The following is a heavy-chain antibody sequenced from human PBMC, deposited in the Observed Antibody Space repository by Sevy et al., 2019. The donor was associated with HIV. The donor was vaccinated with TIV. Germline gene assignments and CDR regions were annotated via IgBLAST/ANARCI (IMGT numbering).Heavy chain of an antibody. J-gene: IGHJ6*02. CDR2: INSDSGVT. D-gene: IGHD4-17*01. V-gene: IGHV1-2*02. Sequence: ASVKVSCKASGYIFTDYYIHWVRQAPGQGLERMAWINSDSGVTNYAQRFQGEVTVTRDPSLSTAYLELTNLKSNDTAIYYCARLTTQPTSDLYGLDVWGQGTTVTVSS. CDR1: GYIFTDYY. CDR3: ARLTTQPTSDLYGLDV.